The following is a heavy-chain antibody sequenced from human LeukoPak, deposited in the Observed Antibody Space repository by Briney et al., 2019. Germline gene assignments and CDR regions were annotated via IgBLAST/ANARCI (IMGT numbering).Heavy chain of an antibody. CDR3: ARLSRETTVTTWFDP. CDR2: IYPGDSDT. CDR1: GYNFTTYW. V-gene: IGHV5-51*01. D-gene: IGHD4-17*01. J-gene: IGHJ5*02. Sequence: GESLKISCKGSGYNFTTYWIGWVRQMPGKGLEWMGIIYPGDSDTIYSPPFQGQVTISADKSINTAYLQWSSLKASDTAMYYCARLSRETTVTTWFDPWGHGTLVTVSS.